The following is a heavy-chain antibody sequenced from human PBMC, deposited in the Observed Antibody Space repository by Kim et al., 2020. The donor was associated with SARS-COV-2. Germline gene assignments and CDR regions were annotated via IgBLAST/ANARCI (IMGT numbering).Heavy chain of an antibody. Sequence: GGSLRLSCAASGFTFSSYWMSWVRQAPGKGLEWVANIKQDGSEKYYVDSVKGRFTISRDNAKNSLYLQMNSLRAEDTAVYYCARDSPRVEYYDFWSGPAWGGMDVWGQGTTVTVSS. CDR2: IKQDGSEK. V-gene: IGHV3-7*03. CDR1: GFTFSSYW. J-gene: IGHJ6*02. D-gene: IGHD3-3*01. CDR3: ARDSPRVEYYDFWSGPAWGGMDV.